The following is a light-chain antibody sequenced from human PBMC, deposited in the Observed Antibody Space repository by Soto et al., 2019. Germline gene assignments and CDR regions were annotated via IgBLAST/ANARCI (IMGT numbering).Light chain of an antibody. CDR1: QSVSNY. CDR2: DAS. V-gene: IGKV3-11*01. Sequence: EIVLTQSPATLSLSPGERATLSCRASQSVSNYLAWYQQKLGQAPRLLIYDASNRASGIPARFSGSGSGTDFTLTISSLDPEDFAFYYCQQRSNWPPVTFGGGTKVEIK. J-gene: IGKJ4*01. CDR3: QQRSNWPPVT.